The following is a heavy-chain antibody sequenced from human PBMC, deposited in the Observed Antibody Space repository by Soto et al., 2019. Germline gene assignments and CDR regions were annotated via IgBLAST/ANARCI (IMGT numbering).Heavy chain of an antibody. D-gene: IGHD6-6*01. Sequence: QVQLVQSGAEVKKPGASVKVSCKASGYTFTSYAVHWVRQAPGQRLEWMGWINAGNGNTKYSQKFQGRVTITRDTSASTAYMELSSLRSEDTAVYYCARVSSIAARPPDYYYGMDVWGQGTTVTVSS. CDR2: INAGNGNT. J-gene: IGHJ6*02. CDR3: ARVSSIAARPPDYYYGMDV. CDR1: GYTFTSYA. V-gene: IGHV1-3*01.